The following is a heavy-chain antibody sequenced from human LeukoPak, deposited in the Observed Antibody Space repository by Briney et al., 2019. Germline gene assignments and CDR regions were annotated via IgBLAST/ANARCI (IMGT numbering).Heavy chain of an antibody. CDR2: IYYSGST. CDR1: GGSISSYY. CDR3: ASGATIEYFQH. D-gene: IGHD1-26*01. J-gene: IGHJ1*01. V-gene: IGHV4-59*08. Sequence: PSETLSLTCTVSGGSISSYYWSWLRQPPGKGLEWIGYIYYSGSTNYNPSLKSRVTISVDTSKNQFSLKLSSVTAADTAVYYCASGATIEYFQHWGQGTLVTVSS.